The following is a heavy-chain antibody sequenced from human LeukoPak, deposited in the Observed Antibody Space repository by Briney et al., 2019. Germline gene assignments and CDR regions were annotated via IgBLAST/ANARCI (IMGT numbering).Heavy chain of an antibody. Sequence: ASVKVSCKASGYTFTGYFMHWMRQAPGQGLEWMGWINPNSGGTNYAQKFQGRVTMTTDTSISTAYMELSRLISDDTAVYYCARSSDYYSPFDYWGQGTLVTASS. CDR2: INPNSGGT. CDR1: GYTFTGYF. D-gene: IGHD3-22*01. J-gene: IGHJ4*02. CDR3: ARSSDYYSPFDY. V-gene: IGHV1-2*02.